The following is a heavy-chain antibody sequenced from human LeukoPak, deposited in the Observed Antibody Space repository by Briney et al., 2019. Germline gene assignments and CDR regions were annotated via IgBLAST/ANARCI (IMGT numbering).Heavy chain of an antibody. CDR1: GFTFSSYW. CDR2: IKQDGSEK. CDR3: ARARFKGRFDY. V-gene: IGHV3-7*01. J-gene: IGHJ4*02. Sequence: GGSLRLSCAASGFTFSSYWMSWVRQAPGKGLKWVANIKQDGSEKYYVDSVKGRFTISRDNAKNSLYLQMNSLRAEDTAVYYCARARFKGRFDYWGQGTLVTVSS.